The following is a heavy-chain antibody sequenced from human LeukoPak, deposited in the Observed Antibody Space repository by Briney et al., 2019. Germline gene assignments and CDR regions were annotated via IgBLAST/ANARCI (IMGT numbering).Heavy chain of an antibody. J-gene: IGHJ3*02. CDR3: TTATPYIAATGYAFDI. CDR2: IRSKANSYAT. Sequence: PGGSLRLSCAASGFTFSGSAMHWVRQASGKGLEWVGRIRSKANSYATAYAASVKGRFTISRDDSKNTAYLQMNSLKTEDTAVYYCTTATPYIAATGYAFDIWGQGTMVTVSS. V-gene: IGHV3-73*01. CDR1: GFTFSGSA. D-gene: IGHD6-6*01.